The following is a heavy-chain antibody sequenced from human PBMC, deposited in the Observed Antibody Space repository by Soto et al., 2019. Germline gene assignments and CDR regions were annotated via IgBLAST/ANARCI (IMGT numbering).Heavy chain of an antibody. CDR1: GFTFSSLG. CDR2: ISYDGSEK. V-gene: IGHV3-30*18. D-gene: IGHD1-26*01. Sequence: QVQLVESGGGVVQPGRSLRLSCAASGFTFSSLGMHWVRQAPGKGLEWVAVISYDGSEKYYADSVKGRFTISRDNSKNTLSLKMHSLRAEDTAVYYCVKERTGTWDFGYWGQGTLVTVSS. CDR3: VKERTGTWDFGY. J-gene: IGHJ4*02.